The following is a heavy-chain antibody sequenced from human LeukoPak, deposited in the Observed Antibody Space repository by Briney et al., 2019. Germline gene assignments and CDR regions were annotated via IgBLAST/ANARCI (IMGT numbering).Heavy chain of an antibody. CDR3: ASPHSTTPYYYYMDV. J-gene: IGHJ6*03. CDR2: INTNTGYP. V-gene: IGHV7-4-1*02. D-gene: IGHD2-15*01. CDR1: GYTFTSYA. Sequence: GASVKVSCKASGYTFTSYAMNWVRQAPGQGLEWMGWINTNTGYPTYAQGFTGRFVFSLDTSVSTAYLQISSLKAEDTAVYYCASPHSTTPYYYYMDVWGKGTTVTVSS.